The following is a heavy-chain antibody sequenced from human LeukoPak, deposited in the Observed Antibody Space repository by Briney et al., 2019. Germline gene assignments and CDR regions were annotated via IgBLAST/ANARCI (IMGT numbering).Heavy chain of an antibody. D-gene: IGHD2-2*01. Sequence: SVKVSCKASGGTFNSYAISWVRQAPGQGLEWMGGIIPIFGTANYAQKFQGRVTITVDKSTSTAYMELSSLRSEDTAVYYCARVQTLHCSSTSCYVPYYYYYYMDVWGKGTTVTVSS. V-gene: IGHV1-69*06. CDR2: IIPIFGTA. CDR3: ARVQTLHCSSTSCYVPYYYYYYMDV. J-gene: IGHJ6*03. CDR1: GGTFNSYA.